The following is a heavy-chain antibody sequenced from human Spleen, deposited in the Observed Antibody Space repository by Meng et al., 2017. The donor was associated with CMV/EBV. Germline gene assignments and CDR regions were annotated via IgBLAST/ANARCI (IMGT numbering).Heavy chain of an antibody. Sequence: GTFSSYAISWVRQAPGQGLEWMGGIISIFGTANYAQKFQGRVTITTDESTSTAYMELSSLRSEDTAVYYCARAAPHSGSWYTYLDYWGQGTLVTVSS. CDR1: GTFSSYA. V-gene: IGHV1-69*05. CDR3: ARAAPHSGSWYTYLDY. CDR2: IISIFGTA. D-gene: IGHD6-13*01. J-gene: IGHJ4*02.